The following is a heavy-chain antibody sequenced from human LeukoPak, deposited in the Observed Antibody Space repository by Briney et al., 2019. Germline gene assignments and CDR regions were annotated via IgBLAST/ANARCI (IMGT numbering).Heavy chain of an antibody. CDR1: GGSISSYY. CDR3: ARDSSGSSGYYL. J-gene: IGHJ5*02. V-gene: IGHV4-59*01. Sequence: PSETLSLTCTVSGGSISSYYWSWIRQPPGKGLEWIGYIYYSGSTNYNPSLKSRVTISVDTSKNQFSLKLSSVTAADTAVYYCARDSSGSSGYYLWGQGTLVTVSS. CDR2: IYYSGST. D-gene: IGHD3-22*01.